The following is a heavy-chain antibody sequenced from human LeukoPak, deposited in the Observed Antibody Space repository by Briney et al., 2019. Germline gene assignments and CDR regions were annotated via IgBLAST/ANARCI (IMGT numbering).Heavy chain of an antibody. CDR1: GGSISSGGYY. CDR3: ARAGDGSGYWYYFDY. J-gene: IGHJ4*02. Sequence: SQTLSLTCTVSGGSISSGGYYWSWIRQHPGKGLEWIGYIYYSGSTYYNPSLKSRVTISVDTSKNQFSLKLSSVTAADTAVYYCARAGDGSGYWYYFDYWGQGTLVTVSS. D-gene: IGHD3-22*01. V-gene: IGHV4-31*03. CDR2: IYYSGST.